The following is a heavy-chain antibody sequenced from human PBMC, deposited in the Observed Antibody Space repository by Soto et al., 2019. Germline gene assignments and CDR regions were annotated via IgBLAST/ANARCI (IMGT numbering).Heavy chain of an antibody. D-gene: IGHD3-16*01. Sequence: EVQLLESGGGLVQPGGSLRLSCAASGFTFSSYAMSWVRQAPGKGLEWVSAISGSGGSTYYADSVKGRLTISRDNSKNTLYLQMNSLSAEDTAVYYCAKDRLSLRNRGGAFDIWGQGTMVTVSS. CDR2: ISGSGGST. CDR3: AKDRLSLRNRGGAFDI. V-gene: IGHV3-23*01. CDR1: GFTFSSYA. J-gene: IGHJ3*02.